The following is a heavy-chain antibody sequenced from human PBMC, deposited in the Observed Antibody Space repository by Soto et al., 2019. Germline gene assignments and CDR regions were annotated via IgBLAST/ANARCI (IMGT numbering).Heavy chain of an antibody. CDR2: INHSGST. CDR3: ARGYRVVRGVIRSREYYYYGMDV. CDR1: GGSFSGYY. J-gene: IGHJ6*02. V-gene: IGHV4-34*01. D-gene: IGHD3-10*01. Sequence: SETLSLTCAVYGGSFSGYYWSWIRQPPGKGLEWIGEINHSGSTNYNPSLKSRVTISVDTSKNQFSLKLSSVTAADTAVYYCARGYRVVRGVIRSREYYYYGMDVWGQGTTVTVSS.